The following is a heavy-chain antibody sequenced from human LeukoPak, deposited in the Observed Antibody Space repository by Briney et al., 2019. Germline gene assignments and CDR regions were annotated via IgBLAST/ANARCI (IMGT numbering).Heavy chain of an antibody. J-gene: IGHJ4*02. V-gene: IGHV3-66*01. D-gene: IGHD2-15*01. CDR3: ASTQRGDYFDY. CDR2: IYSGGST. CDR1: EFTVSSNY. Sequence: TGGSLRLSCAASEFTVSSNYMSWIRQAPGKGLEWVSVIYSGGSTYYADSVKGRFTISRDESKNTLYLQMNSLRAEDTAVYYCASTQRGDYFDYWGQGTLVTVSS.